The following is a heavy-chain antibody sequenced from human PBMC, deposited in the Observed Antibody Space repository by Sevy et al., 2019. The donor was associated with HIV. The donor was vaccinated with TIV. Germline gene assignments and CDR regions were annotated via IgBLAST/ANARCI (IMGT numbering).Heavy chain of an antibody. CDR3: AKEGGGYNYDSSGLLDN. CDR1: GFTFRTYA. CDR2: ISGSGAST. J-gene: IGHJ4*02. D-gene: IGHD3-22*01. Sequence: GGSLRLSCAASGFTFRTYAMTWVRQAPGKGLDWVSAISGSGASTYYADSVKGRFTISRDNSKNTLYLQMNSLRAEDTAVNYWAKEGGGYNYDSSGLLDNWGQGTLVTVSS. V-gene: IGHV3-23*01.